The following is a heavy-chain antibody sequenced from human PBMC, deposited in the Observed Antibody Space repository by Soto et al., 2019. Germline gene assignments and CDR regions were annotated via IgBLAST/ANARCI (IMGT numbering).Heavy chain of an antibody. D-gene: IGHD6-19*01. CDR2: INPSDGST. CDR1: GYTFTSYS. V-gene: IGHV1-46*01. Sequence: ASVKVSCKASGYTFTSYSMHWLRQAPGQGLEWMAIINPSDGSTTYAQKFQGRVTVTRDTSTSTVHMEVSSLRADDTAVYYCAREGLYASGWYLDNWGQGTLVTVSS. J-gene: IGHJ4*02. CDR3: AREGLYASGWYLDN.